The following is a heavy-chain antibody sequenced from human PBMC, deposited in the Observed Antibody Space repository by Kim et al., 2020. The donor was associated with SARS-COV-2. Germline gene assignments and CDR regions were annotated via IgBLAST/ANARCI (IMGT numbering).Heavy chain of an antibody. D-gene: IGHD5-18*01. CDR1: GGSFSGYY. V-gene: IGHV4-34*01. J-gene: IGHJ6*02. Sequence: SETLSLTCAVYGGSFSGYYWSWIRQPPGKGLEWIGEINHSGSTNYNPSLKSRVTISVDTSKTQFSLKLSSVTAADTAVYYCARGIQLCSPHYYYYGMDVWGQGTTVTVSS. CDR3: ARGIQLCSPHYYYYGMDV. CDR2: INHSGST.